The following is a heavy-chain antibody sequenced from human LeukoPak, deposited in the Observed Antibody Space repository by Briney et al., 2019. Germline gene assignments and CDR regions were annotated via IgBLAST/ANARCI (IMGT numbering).Heavy chain of an antibody. CDR3: VRDRGDRRDY. V-gene: IGHV1-2*02. J-gene: IGHJ4*02. D-gene: IGHD4-17*01. Sequence: GASVKVSCKASGYTFTAYYMRWVRQAPGQGLERMGWINPNSGVTNYAQKFQGRVTMTRDTSISTAYMELGRVTYDDTAVYYCVRDRGDRRDYWGQGTLVTVSS. CDR1: GYTFTAYY. CDR2: INPNSGVT.